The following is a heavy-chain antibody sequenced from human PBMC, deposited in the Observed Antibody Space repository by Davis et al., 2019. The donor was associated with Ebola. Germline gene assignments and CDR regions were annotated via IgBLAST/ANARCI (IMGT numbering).Heavy chain of an antibody. V-gene: IGHV1-18*04. Sequence: ASVTVSCKASGYTFTNYGITWVRQAPGQGLEWMGWINPHNGNTNYAQNVQGRVIMTSDTATTTAYMEVGSLRSDDTAVYYCARAQFPTTSDHWGQGTLVTVPS. CDR1: GYTFTNYG. D-gene: IGHD1-1*01. CDR3: ARAQFPTTSDH. CDR2: INPHNGNT. J-gene: IGHJ4*02.